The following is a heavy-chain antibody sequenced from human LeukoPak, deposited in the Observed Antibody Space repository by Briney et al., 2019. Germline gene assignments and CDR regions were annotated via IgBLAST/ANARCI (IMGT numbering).Heavy chain of an antibody. D-gene: IGHD6-25*01. CDR2: INPSGGST. V-gene: IGHV1-46*01. CDR1: GYTFTSHY. CDR3: ARGLSGQLASFDY. Sequence: GASVKVSCKASGYTFTSHYMHWVRQAPGQGLEWMGIINPSGGSTNYAQKFQGRVTMPRDTSTSTVYMELSSLRSEDTAVYYCARGLSGQLASFDYRGQGTLVNGPS. J-gene: IGHJ4*02.